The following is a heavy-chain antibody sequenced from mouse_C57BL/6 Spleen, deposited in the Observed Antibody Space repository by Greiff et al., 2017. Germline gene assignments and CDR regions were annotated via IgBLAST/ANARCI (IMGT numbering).Heavy chain of an antibody. V-gene: IGHV2-9-1*01. D-gene: IGHD1-1*01. Sequence: VKLMESGPGLVAPSQSLSLTCTVSGFSLTSYAISWVRQPPGKGLEWLGVIWTGGGTNYDSALKSRLSISEDNSKSQVFLKMNSLQTDDTARYYCARESPYCSSLYDYWGQGTTLTVST. J-gene: IGHJ2*01. CDR2: IWTGGGT. CDR3: ARESPYCSSLYDY. CDR1: GFSLTSYA.